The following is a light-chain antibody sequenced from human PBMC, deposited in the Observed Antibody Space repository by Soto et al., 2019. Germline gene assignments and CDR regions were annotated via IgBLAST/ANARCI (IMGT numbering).Light chain of an antibody. CDR3: QQYDSYWT. CDR2: KAS. J-gene: IGKJ1*01. Sequence: DIQMTQSPSTLSASVGDRVTITCRASQSIGNLLAWYQQKPGKAPKLLIYKASTLDSGVPSRFSGRGCGTEFTLTISSLQPDDFAAYFCQQYDSYWTFGQGTKVDI. CDR1: QSIGNL. V-gene: IGKV1-5*03.